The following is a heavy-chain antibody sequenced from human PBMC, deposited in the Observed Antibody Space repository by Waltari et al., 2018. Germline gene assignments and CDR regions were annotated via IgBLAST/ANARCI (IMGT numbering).Heavy chain of an antibody. CDR3: AKDPIAVAGRFDY. CDR2: ISGSVGNT. J-gene: IGHJ4*02. Sequence: EVQLLESGGGLVQPGGSLRLSCAASGFTFSSYALSWVRQAPGKGLEWVSSISGSVGNTYYSDSVKGRFTISRDISKNTLYLQMNSLRADDTAVYYCAKDPIAVAGRFDYWGQGTLVTVSS. V-gene: IGHV3-23*01. D-gene: IGHD6-19*01. CDR1: GFTFSSYA.